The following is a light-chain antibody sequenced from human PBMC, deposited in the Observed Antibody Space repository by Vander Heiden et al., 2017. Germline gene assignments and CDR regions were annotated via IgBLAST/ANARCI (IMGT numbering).Light chain of an antibody. CDR1: SSNIGAGYD. V-gene: IGLV1-40*01. CDR2: GNT. Sequence: QSVLTQPPSVSGAPGQRLTISCTGRSSNIGAGYDVHWYQQVPRTAPKLLIYGNTNRPSGVPDRFSGSKSGTSASLAITGLQAEDEADYYCQSYDSGLTGYVVFGGGTKLTVL. CDR3: QSYDSGLTGYVV. J-gene: IGLJ2*01.